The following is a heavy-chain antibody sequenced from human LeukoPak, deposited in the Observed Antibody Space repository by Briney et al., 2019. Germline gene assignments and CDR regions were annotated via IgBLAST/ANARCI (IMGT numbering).Heavy chain of an antibody. CDR2: INHSGST. J-gene: IGHJ4*02. V-gene: IGHV4-34*01. CDR3: ARRKDVRGPSDY. Sequence: SETPSLTCAVYGGSFSGYYWSWIRQPPGKGLEWIGEINHSGSTNYNPSLKSRVTISVDTSKNQFSLKLSSVTAADTAVYYCARRKDVRGPSDYWGQGTLVTVSS. D-gene: IGHD3-16*01. CDR1: GGSFSGYY.